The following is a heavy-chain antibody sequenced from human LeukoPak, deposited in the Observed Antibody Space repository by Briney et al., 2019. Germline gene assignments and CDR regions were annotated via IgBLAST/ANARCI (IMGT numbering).Heavy chain of an antibody. CDR2: IWYDGSNK. J-gene: IGHJ4*02. Sequence: PGGSLRLSCAASGFTFSSYGMHWVRQAPGKGLEWVAVIWYDGSNKYYADSVKGRFTLSRDNSKNTLYLQMNSLRAEDTAVYYCARDCSGGSCYVFDYWGQGTLVTVSS. D-gene: IGHD2-15*01. CDR3: ARDCSGGSCYVFDY. CDR1: GFTFSSYG. V-gene: IGHV3-33*08.